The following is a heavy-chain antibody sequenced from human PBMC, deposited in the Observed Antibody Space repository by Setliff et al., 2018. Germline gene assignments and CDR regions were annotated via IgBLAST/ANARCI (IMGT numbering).Heavy chain of an antibody. CDR3: AADLGIVGATMPFDY. J-gene: IGHJ4*02. D-gene: IGHD1-26*01. CDR1: GFTFTSSA. Sequence: VKVSCKASGFTFTSSAVQWVRQARGQRLEWIGWIVVGSGNTNYAQKFQERVTITRDMSTSTAYMELSSLRSEDTAVYYCAADLGIVGATMPFDYWGQGTLVTVSS. CDR2: IVVGSGNT. V-gene: IGHV1-58*01.